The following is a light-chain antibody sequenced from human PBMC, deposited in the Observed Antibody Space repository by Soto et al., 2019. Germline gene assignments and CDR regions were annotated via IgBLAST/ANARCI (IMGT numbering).Light chain of an antibody. J-gene: IGKJ1*01. CDR2: DRG. V-gene: IGKV3-15*01. Sequence: EIVMTQSPATLAVSPGERATHSCRASQSISDNVAWYQQKRGQAPRLLLYDRGTRATDVPARFSAGGSETEFTLTISSLQSEDFAVYYCQQYDNWPRTFGQGTKVDIK. CDR3: QQYDNWPRT. CDR1: QSISDN.